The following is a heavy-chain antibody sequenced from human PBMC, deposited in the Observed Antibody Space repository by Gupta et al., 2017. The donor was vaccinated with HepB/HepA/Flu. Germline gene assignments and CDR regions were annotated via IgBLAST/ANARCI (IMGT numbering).Heavy chain of an antibody. J-gene: IGHJ3*02. D-gene: IGHD2-2*01. CDR2: INSDMSIT. CDR1: GFAFSRYW. Sequence: EVQLVESGGGLVQPGGSLRLSCAASGFAFSRYWMHWVRQAPGKGLVWVSRINSDMSITNYADSVKGRFTISRDNAKNTLYLQMNSLRAEDTAVYYCATSVRGNHAFDIWGQGTMVTVSS. V-gene: IGHV3-74*01. CDR3: ATSVRGNHAFDI.